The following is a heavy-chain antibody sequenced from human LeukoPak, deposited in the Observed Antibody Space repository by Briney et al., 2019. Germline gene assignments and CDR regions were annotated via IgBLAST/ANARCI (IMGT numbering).Heavy chain of an antibody. Sequence: GGSLRLSCAAFGFIFSNYGMHWVRQAPGKGLEWVAFIPYDGSNKYYVDSVKGRFTISRDNSKNTLYLQMNSLRAEDTAVYYCAKVAYSSGWSPGYFQHWGQGTLVTVSS. D-gene: IGHD6-19*01. V-gene: IGHV3-30*02. CDR1: GFIFSNYG. CDR2: IPYDGSNK. CDR3: AKVAYSSGWSPGYFQH. J-gene: IGHJ1*01.